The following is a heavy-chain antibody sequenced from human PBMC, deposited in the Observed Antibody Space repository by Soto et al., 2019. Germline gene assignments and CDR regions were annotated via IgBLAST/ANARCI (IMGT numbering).Heavy chain of an antibody. CDR1: GGTFSSYA. CDR3: ARSREGRDYGVWSGYLIYAFDI. Sequence: SVKVSCKASGGTFSSYAISWVRQAPGQGLEWMGGIIPIFGTANYAQKFQGRVTITADESTSTAYMELSSLRSEDTAVYYCARSREGRDYGVWSGYLIYAFDIWGQGTMVTVSS. J-gene: IGHJ3*02. V-gene: IGHV1-69*13. D-gene: IGHD3-3*01. CDR2: IIPIFGTA.